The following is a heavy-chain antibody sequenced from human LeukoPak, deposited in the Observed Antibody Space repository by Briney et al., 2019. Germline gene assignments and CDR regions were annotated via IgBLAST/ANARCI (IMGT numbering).Heavy chain of an antibody. D-gene: IGHD1-14*01. CDR2: IAYDGSRA. J-gene: IGHJ4*02. V-gene: IGHV3-33*01. CDR1: GFTFGGYG. Sequence: GGSLRLSCAGSGFTFGGYGMHWFRQTPGKGLEWVAVIAYDGSRAFYADSVKGRFTSYRDNSKNTMSVQMDDLRAEDTAVYYCTRYNNDHFDYWGQGTLVTVSS. CDR3: TRYNNDHFDY.